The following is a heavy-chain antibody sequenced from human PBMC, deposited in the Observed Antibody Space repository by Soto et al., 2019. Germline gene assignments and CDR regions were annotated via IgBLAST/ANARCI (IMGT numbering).Heavy chain of an antibody. CDR1: GGSISSTNW. CDR2: IYHNGSP. Sequence: SETLSLTCVVSGGSISSTNWWTWVRQPPGKRLEWIGEIYHNGSPTYSPSLRGRATISVDKSNNQFSLRLRSVTAADTAVYYCACIFSGGYGYGFYYYGMDVWGQGTTVTVSS. D-gene: IGHD5-18*01. J-gene: IGHJ6*02. CDR3: ACIFSGGYGYGFYYYGMDV. V-gene: IGHV4-4*02.